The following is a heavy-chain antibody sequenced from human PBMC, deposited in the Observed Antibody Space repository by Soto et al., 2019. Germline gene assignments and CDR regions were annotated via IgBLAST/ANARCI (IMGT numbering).Heavy chain of an antibody. D-gene: IGHD5-12*01. V-gene: IGHV4-34*01. CDR3: ARRPTRLGYSGYGPNDY. CDR2: INHSGST. CDR1: GGSFSGYY. J-gene: IGHJ4*02. Sequence: PSETLSLTCAVYGGSFSGYYWSWIRQPPGKGLEWIGEINHSGSTNYNPSLKSRVTISVDTSKNQFSLKLSSVTAADTAVYYCARRPTRLGYSGYGPNDYWGQGTLVTVSS.